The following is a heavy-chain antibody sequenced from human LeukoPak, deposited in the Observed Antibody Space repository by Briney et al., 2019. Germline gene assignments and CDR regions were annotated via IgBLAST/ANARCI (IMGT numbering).Heavy chain of an antibody. CDR1: GFSLTSYS. CDR2: ISDIGSI. J-gene: IGHJ4*02. Sequence: GSLRLSCAASGFSLTSYSMNWVRQAPGKGLEWIAYISDIGSINYNPSLKSRVTISLDTSKNQFSLKLSSVTAADTAVYYCARVFSVAGTTTQIDYWGQGTLVTVSS. CDR3: ARVFSVAGTTTQIDY. D-gene: IGHD6-19*01. V-gene: IGHV4-59*01.